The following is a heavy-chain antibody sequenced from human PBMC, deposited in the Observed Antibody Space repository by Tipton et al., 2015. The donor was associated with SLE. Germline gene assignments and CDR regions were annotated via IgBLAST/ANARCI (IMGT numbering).Heavy chain of an antibody. CDR1: GGSISNSRYY. D-gene: IGHD2-21*02. Sequence: LRLSCDVSGGSISNSRYYWGWIRQPPGKGLEWIGSTYVGGTTYYSPSLESRVSISVDASENQFSLRPYSVTAADTAVYYCARPRVYGDSYYFEYWGQGILVTVSS. CDR2: TYVGGTT. V-gene: IGHV4-39*01. J-gene: IGHJ4*02. CDR3: ARPRVYGDSYYFEY.